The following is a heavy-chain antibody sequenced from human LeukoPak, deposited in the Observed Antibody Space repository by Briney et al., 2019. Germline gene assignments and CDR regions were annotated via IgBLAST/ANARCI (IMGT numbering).Heavy chain of an antibody. D-gene: IGHD2-2*01. J-gene: IGHJ6*02. CDR1: GYTFTGYY. V-gene: IGHV1-2*02. CDR2: INPNSGGT. CDR3: ARDEFCSSTSCYADYYYYGMDA. Sequence: GASVKVSCKASGYTFTGYYMHWVRQAPGQGLEWMGWINPNSGGTNYAQKFQGRVTMTRDTSISTAYMELGRLRSDDTAVYYCARDEFCSSTSCYADYYYYGMDAWGQGTTVTVSS.